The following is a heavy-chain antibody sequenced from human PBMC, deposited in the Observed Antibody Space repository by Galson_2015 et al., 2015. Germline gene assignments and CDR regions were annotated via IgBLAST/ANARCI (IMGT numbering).Heavy chain of an antibody. D-gene: IGHD5-18*01. J-gene: IGHJ4*02. CDR3: AKGGWGDSYGPFDY. CDR2: ISYDGSNK. CDR1: GFTFSSYG. Sequence: LSLSCAASGFTFSSYGMHWVRQAPGKGLEWVAVISYDGSNKYYADSVKGRFTISRDNSKNTLYLQMNSLRAEDTAVYYCAKGGWGDSYGPFDYWGQGTLVTVSS. V-gene: IGHV3-30*18.